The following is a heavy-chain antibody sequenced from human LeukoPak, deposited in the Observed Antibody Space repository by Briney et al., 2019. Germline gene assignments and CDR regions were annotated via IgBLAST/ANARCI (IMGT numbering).Heavy chain of an antibody. V-gene: IGHV1-2*02. CDR1: GYTFTGYY. J-gene: IGHJ4*02. CDR2: INPNSGGT. D-gene: IGHD1-14*01. CDR3: ARENRGGTSISSHIYYFDY. Sequence: VASVTVSCKASGYTFTGYYMHWVRQAPGQGLEWMGWINPNSGGTNFAQKFQGRVTMTRDTSISTAYMELSRLRSDDTAVYYCARENRGGTSISSHIYYFDYWGQGTLVTVSS.